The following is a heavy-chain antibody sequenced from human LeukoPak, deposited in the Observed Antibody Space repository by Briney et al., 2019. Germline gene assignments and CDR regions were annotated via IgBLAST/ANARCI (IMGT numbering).Heavy chain of an antibody. Sequence: GGSLRLSCAASGFTFPSYWMSWVRQAPGKGLEWVANIKPDGSEKYCVDSVKGRFTISRDNAKNSLYLQMNSLRDEDMAIYYCARGDFNDFGDYVDAFEIWGQGTMVTVSA. CDR2: IKPDGSEK. D-gene: IGHD4-17*01. V-gene: IGHV3-7*01. CDR3: ARGDFNDFGDYVDAFEI. CDR1: GFTFPSYW. J-gene: IGHJ3*02.